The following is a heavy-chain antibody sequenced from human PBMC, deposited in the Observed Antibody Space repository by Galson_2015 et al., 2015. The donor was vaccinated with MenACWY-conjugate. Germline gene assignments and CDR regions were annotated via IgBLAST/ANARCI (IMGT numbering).Heavy chain of an antibody. CDR1: GFTFSSYA. CDR2: ISYDGSNK. CDR3: ARDREVPDWGYYYYGMDV. Sequence: SLRLSCAASGFTFSSYAMHWVRQAPGKGLEWVAVISYDGSNKYYADSVKGRFTISRDNSKNTLYLQMNSLRAEDTAVYYCARDREVPDWGYYYYGMDVWGQGTTVTVSS. D-gene: IGHD7-27*01. V-gene: IGHV3-30*04. J-gene: IGHJ6*02.